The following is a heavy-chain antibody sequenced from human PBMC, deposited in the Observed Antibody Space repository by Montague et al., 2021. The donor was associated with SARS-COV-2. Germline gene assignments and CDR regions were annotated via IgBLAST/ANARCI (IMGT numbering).Heavy chain of an antibody. Sequence: SETLSLTCTVSGGSISTSYYWGWIRQPPGKGLEWIGSIYYSGSTYYNPSLKSRVTISVGTSKNQFSLKLSSVTAADTAVYYCARDATVTTFYYYGMDVWGQGTTVTVSS. D-gene: IGHD4-17*01. J-gene: IGHJ6*02. V-gene: IGHV4-39*07. CDR1: GGSISTSYY. CDR3: ARDATVTTFYYYGMDV. CDR2: IYYSGST.